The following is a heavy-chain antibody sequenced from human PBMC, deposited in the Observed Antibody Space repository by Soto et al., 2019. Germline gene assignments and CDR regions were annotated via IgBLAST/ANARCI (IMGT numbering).Heavy chain of an antibody. Sequence: QVQLQESGPGLVKPSQTLSLTCTVSGGSISSGGYYWSWIRQHPGKGLEWIGYIYYSGSTYYNPYLKSRVTISVDTSKNQFSLKLSSVTAADTAVYYCARSANNRFLEWFLFDYWGQGTLVTVSS. CDR3: ARSANNRFLEWFLFDY. V-gene: IGHV4-31*03. D-gene: IGHD3-3*01. J-gene: IGHJ4*02. CDR2: IYYSGST. CDR1: GGSISSGGYY.